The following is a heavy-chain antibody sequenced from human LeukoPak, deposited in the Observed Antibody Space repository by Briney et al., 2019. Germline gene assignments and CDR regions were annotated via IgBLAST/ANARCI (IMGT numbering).Heavy chain of an antibody. D-gene: IGHD2-15*01. CDR1: GFTFSSYA. Sequence: QAGGSLRLSCAASGFTFSSYAISWVPQAPGKPLEWVSAFSGSGGSTYYADSVKGRFAISRDNSKNTLYLQMNSLRAEDTAVYYCAKSMAGGSWYYYYGMDVWGQGTTVTVSS. J-gene: IGHJ6*02. V-gene: IGHV3-23*01. CDR2: FSGSGGST. CDR3: AKSMAGGSWYYYYGMDV.